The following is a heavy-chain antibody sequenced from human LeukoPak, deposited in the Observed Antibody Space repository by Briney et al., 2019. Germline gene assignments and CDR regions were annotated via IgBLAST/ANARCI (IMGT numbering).Heavy chain of an antibody. D-gene: IGHD6-6*01. CDR3: ARTLIEYSVSSCYFDY. CDR1: GFTFSSYS. J-gene: IGHJ4*02. CDR2: ISRSSSYI. V-gene: IGHV3-21*01. Sequence: GGSLRLSCAASGFTFSSYSMTWVRQAPGKGLEWVSSISRSSSYIYYADSVKGRFTISRDNSKNTLYLQMNSLRAEDTAVYYCARTLIEYSVSSCYFDYWGQGTLVTVSS.